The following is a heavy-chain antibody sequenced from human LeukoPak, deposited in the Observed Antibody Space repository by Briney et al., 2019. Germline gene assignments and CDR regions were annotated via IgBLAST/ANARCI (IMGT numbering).Heavy chain of an antibody. V-gene: IGHV3-33*01. D-gene: IGHD4-17*01. Sequence: LPGGSLRLSCAASGFTFSSYGMHWVRQAPGKGLEWVAVIWYDGSNKYYADSVKGRFTISRDNSKNTLYLQMNSLRAEDTAVYYCARDPYGDYVDVWGQGTLVTVSS. CDR3: ARDPYGDYVDV. CDR2: IWYDGSNK. J-gene: IGHJ4*02. CDR1: GFTFSSYG.